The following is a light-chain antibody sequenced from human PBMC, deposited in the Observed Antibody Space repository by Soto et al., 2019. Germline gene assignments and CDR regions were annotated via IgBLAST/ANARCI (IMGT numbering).Light chain of an antibody. CDR1: SSNIGNNY. CDR2: DNN. J-gene: IGLJ1*01. CDR3: ATWDSSQSVASHV. V-gene: IGLV1-51*01. Sequence: QSVLTQPPSVSAAPGQKVTISCSGSSSNIGNNYVSWYQQLPGTAPKLLIYDNNKRPSGIPDRFSGSKSGTSATLGITGLQTGDEAYYYCATWDSSQSVASHVFGTGTEVTVL.